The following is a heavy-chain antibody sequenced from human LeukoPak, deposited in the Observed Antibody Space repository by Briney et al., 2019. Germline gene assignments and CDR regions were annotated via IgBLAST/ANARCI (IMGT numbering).Heavy chain of an antibody. CDR2: ISSSSYI. J-gene: IGHJ4*02. Sequence: GGSLRLSCAASGFTFSSYSMNWVRQAPGKVLEWVSSISSSSYIYYADSVKGRFTISRDNAKNSLYLQMNSLRAEDTAVYYCARATYYYDSSGYYYFDYWGQGTLVTVSS. D-gene: IGHD3-22*01. CDR3: ARATYYYDSSGYYYFDY. CDR1: GFTFSSYS. V-gene: IGHV3-21*01.